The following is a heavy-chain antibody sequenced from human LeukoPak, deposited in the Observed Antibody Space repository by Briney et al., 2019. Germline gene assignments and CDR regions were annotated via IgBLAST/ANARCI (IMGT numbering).Heavy chain of an antibody. Sequence: GGSLRLSCAASGFAFSSYDMNWVRQAAGKGLEWVSQISGTGDNSDYADSVKGRFTISRDNSKRTLYLQLNSLRVEDTAIYYCAFPAHHWLVRGAFDIWGQGTVVTVSS. V-gene: IGHV3-23*01. J-gene: IGHJ3*02. CDR1: GFAFSSYD. CDR3: AFPAHHWLVRGAFDI. CDR2: ISGTGDNS. D-gene: IGHD6-19*01.